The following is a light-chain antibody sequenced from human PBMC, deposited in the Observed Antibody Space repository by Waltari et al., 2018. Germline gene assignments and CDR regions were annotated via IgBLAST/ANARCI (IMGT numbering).Light chain of an antibody. CDR3: QQHYSSPLT. CDR1: QSILDNSNNKNN. J-gene: IGKJ4*01. V-gene: IGKV4-1*01. Sequence: DIVMTQSPDSLAVSLGERATINCRSSQSILDNSNNKNNLTWYQQKPGQAPKLLIYWASTREAGVPARFSGSESGTHFTLTISSLQAEDVAVYYCQQHYSSPLTFGGGTKVEL. CDR2: WAS.